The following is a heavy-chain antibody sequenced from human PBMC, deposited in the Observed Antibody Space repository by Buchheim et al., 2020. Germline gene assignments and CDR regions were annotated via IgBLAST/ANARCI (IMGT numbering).Heavy chain of an antibody. CDR3: ARDSSITMVLGGGMDV. CDR1: GYTFTSYY. CDR2: INPSGGST. D-gene: IGHD3-10*01. Sequence: QVQLVQSGAEVKKPGASVKVSCKASGYTFTSYYMHWVRQAPGQGLEWMGIINPSGGSTSYAQKFQGRVTMTRDTSTSTVYMELSSLRSEDTAVYYWARDSSITMVLGGGMDVWGQGTT. J-gene: IGHJ6*02. V-gene: IGHV1-46*03.